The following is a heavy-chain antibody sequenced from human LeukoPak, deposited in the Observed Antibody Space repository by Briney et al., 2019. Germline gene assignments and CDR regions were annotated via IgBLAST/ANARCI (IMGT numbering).Heavy chain of an antibody. CDR1: GYSISSGYL. V-gene: IGHV4-38-2*02. CDR2: IYHSGST. J-gene: IGHJ4*02. D-gene: IGHD3-22*01. CDR3: ARAPGDRNGYYHHDY. Sequence: SETLSLTCSVSGYSISSGYLWGWIRQPPGKGLEWIVGIYHSGSTYHNPSLKSRVTISVDTSKNQFSLELSSVTAADTAVYYCARAPGDRNGYYHHDYWGQGTLVTVSS.